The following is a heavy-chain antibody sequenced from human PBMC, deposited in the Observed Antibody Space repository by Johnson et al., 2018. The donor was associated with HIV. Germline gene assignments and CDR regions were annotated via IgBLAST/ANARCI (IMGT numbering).Heavy chain of an antibody. D-gene: IGHD3-22*01. Sequence: QVQLVESGGGVVQPGRSLRLSCAASGFTFSSYAMHWVRQAPGKGLEWVAVISYDGSNKYYADSVKGRFTISRDNSKNTLYLQMNSLRAEDTALYYCGKGQSRYLVDAFDIWGQGTMVTVSS. CDR1: GFTFSSYA. CDR2: ISYDGSNK. CDR3: GKGQSRYLVDAFDI. J-gene: IGHJ3*02. V-gene: IGHV3-30-3*01.